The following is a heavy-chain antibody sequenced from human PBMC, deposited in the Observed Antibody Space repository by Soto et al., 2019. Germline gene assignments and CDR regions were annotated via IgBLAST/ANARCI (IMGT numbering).Heavy chain of an antibody. CDR3: TKASSHRHHLSV. D-gene: IGHD6-6*01. J-gene: IGHJ6*02. V-gene: IGHV3-23*01. Sequence: GGSLRVSCAASGFTFSNFFMRWVRQTPGKGLEWVSTITATGGDTYYTDSVKGRFTISRDNSKNTLYLQMSSLRAEDTALYFFTKASSHRHHLSVWGQLTTVTVSS. CDR2: ITATGGDT. CDR1: GFTFSNFF.